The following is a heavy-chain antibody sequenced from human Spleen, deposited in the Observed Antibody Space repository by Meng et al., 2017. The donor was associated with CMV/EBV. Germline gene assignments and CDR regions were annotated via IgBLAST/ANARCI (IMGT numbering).Heavy chain of an antibody. V-gene: IGHV3-7*01. CDR1: GVSFSNYW. Sequence: GGSLRLSCAASGVSFSNYWMSWVRQAPGKGLDWVANIGQRGGDRDYAGSVRGRFTISRDNAKNSLYLQMNSLRVEDTAVYYCVPHDFPMDVWGQGTTVTVFS. D-gene: IGHD3-3*01. J-gene: IGHJ6*02. CDR2: IGQRGGDR. CDR3: VPHDFPMDV.